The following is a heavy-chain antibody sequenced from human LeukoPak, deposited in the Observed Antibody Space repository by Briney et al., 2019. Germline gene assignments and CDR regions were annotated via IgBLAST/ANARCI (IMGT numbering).Heavy chain of an antibody. J-gene: IGHJ4*02. D-gene: IGHD2-2*01. CDR1: GYRFTSYW. CDR2: IYPGDSDT. Sequence: GESLKISCKGSGYRFTSYWIGWVRPMPGKGLEWMGIIYPGDSDTRYSPSFQGQVTISADKSISTAYLQWSSLKASDTAMYYCASNERCSSTSCYAFDYWGQGTLVTVSS. CDR3: ASNERCSSTSCYAFDY. V-gene: IGHV5-51*01.